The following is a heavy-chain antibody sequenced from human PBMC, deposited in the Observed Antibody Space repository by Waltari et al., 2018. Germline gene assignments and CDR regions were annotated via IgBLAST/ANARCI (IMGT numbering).Heavy chain of an antibody. Sequence: EVQLVESGGGLVQPGGSRRLSCAASGFTFSRYWMSWVRQAPGKGLEWGANRKQDGSEKYYVDSVKGRFTIARDNAKNSLYLQMNSLRAEDTAVYYCARDGGNPDYWGQGTLVTVSS. V-gene: IGHV3-7*01. CDR1: GFTFSRYW. CDR3: ARDGGNPDY. J-gene: IGHJ4*02. CDR2: RKQDGSEK. D-gene: IGHD2-15*01.